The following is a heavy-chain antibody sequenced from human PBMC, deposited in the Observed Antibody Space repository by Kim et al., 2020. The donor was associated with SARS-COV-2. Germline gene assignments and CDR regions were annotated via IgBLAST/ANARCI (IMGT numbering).Heavy chain of an antibody. J-gene: IGHJ2*01. CDR2: IYYSGST. V-gene: IGHV4-39*07. Sequence: SETLSLTCTVSGGSISSSSYYWGWIRQPPGKGLEWIGSIYYSGSTYYNPSLKSRVTISVDTSKNQFSLKLSSVTAADTAVYYCARTMPDWYFDLWGRGTLVTVSS. CDR3: ARTMPDWYFDL. CDR1: GGSISSSSYY. D-gene: IGHD2-2*01.